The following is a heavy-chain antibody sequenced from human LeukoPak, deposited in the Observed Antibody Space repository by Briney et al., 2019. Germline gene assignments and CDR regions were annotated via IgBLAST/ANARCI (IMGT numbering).Heavy chain of an antibody. V-gene: IGHV3-66*01. CDR2: IFSGGST. CDR3: AREIYGSGTYPYYYYGMDV. D-gene: IGHD3-10*01. J-gene: IGHJ6*02. Sequence: GGSLRLSCAASGFTVSSNYMSWVRQAPGKGLEWVSVIFSGGSTYYADSVKDRFTISRDNSKSTLYLQMNSLRAEDTAVYYCAREIYGSGTYPYYYYGMDVWGQGTTVTVSS. CDR1: GFTVSSNY.